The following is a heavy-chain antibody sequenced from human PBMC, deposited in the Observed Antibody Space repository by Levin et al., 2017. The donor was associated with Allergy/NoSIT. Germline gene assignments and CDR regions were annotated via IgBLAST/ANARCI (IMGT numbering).Heavy chain of an antibody. CDR1: GGSISSSNW. CDR3: ARDHDSSGWPYFDY. Sequence: SETLSLTCAVSGGSISSSNWWSWVRQPPGKGLEWIGEIYHSGSTNYNPSLKSRVTISVDKSKNQFSLKLSSVTAADTAVYYCARDHDSSGWPYFDYWGQGTLVTVSS. D-gene: IGHD6-19*01. CDR2: IYHSGST. V-gene: IGHV4-4*02. J-gene: IGHJ4*02.